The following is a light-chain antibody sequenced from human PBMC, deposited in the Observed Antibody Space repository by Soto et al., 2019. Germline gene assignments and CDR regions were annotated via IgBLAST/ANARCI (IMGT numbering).Light chain of an antibody. J-gene: IGKJ4*01. CDR1: QSIGRS. CDR2: DAS. Sequence: EVVLTQSPATLSLSLGERATLSCRASQSIGRSLAWYQQRPGQAPSLLISDASNRATGIPARFSGSGSGTDFSLTISRLEPEDLAVYYCQHRYSWPLTFGGGTKVEIK. V-gene: IGKV3-11*01. CDR3: QHRYSWPLT.